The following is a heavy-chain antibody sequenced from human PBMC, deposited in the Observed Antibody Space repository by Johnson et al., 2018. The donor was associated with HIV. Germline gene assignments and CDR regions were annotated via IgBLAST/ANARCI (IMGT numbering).Heavy chain of an antibody. J-gene: IGHJ3*01. CDR2: ISSNGGST. D-gene: IGHD3-22*01. Sequence: VQLVESGGGLVQPGGSLRLSCAASGFTFSNYAMTWVRQVAGKGLEYVSAISSNGGSTFYANSVKGRFTIFRDNSKSTLYLQMNSLRAEDTAVYYCAKEYLGRWAHDYYDSSGSDDA. CDR3: AKEYLGRWAHDYYDSSGSDDA. V-gene: IGHV3-64*01. CDR1: GFTFSNYA.